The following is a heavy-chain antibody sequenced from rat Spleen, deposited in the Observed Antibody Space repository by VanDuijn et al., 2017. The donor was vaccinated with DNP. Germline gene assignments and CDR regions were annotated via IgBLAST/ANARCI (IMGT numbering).Heavy chain of an antibody. Sequence: EVQLVESDGGLVQPGRSLKLSCAASGFTFSDYYMAWVRQAPSKGLEWVATICYDGSSTYYRDSVKGRFTISRNNAKSTLSLQMDSLRSDDTATYYCAGRPPPTRGPFDYWGQGVMVTVSS. CDR3: AGRPPPTRGPFDY. V-gene: IGHV5-29*01. J-gene: IGHJ2*01. CDR1: GFTFSDYY. D-gene: IGHD1-4*01. CDR2: ICYDGSST.